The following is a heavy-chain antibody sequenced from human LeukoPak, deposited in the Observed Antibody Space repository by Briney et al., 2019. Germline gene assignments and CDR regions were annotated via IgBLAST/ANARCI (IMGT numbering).Heavy chain of an antibody. D-gene: IGHD4-17*01. V-gene: IGHV3-23*01. CDR3: TTDHYGDYFDY. J-gene: IGHJ4*02. CDR1: GFTFSSYA. Sequence: GGSLRLSCAASGFTFSSYAMSWVRQAPGKGLEWVSAISGSGGSTYYADSVKGRFTISRDNSKNTLYLQMNSLRAEDTAVYYCTTDHYGDYFDYWGQGTLVTVSS. CDR2: ISGSGGST.